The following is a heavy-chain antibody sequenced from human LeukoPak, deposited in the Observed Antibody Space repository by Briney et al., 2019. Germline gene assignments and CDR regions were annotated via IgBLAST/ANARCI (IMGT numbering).Heavy chain of an antibody. J-gene: IGHJ3*02. D-gene: IGHD3-3*01. V-gene: IGHV4-30-4*08. CDR2: IYYSGST. CDR3: ARSKRHLGTFGVVMNDAFDI. CDR1: GGSISSGDYY. Sequence: NPSQTLSLSCTVSGGSISSGDYYWSWIRQPPGKGLEWIGYIYYSGSTYYNPSLKSRVTISVDTSKNQFSLKLSSVTAADTAVYYCARSKRHLGTFGVVMNDAFDIWGQGTMVTVSS.